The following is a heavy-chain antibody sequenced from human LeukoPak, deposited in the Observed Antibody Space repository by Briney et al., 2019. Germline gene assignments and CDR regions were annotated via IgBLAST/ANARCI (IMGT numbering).Heavy chain of an antibody. CDR2: IYTTGST. D-gene: IGHD1-1*01. CDR3: AREPGQLDY. V-gene: IGHV4-61*02. J-gene: IGHJ4*02. CDR1: GDSISSGSYY. Sequence: SQTLSLTCTVSGDSISSGSYYWSWIRQPAGRGLEWIGRIYTTGSTNYNPSLKSRVTISVDTSKNQFSLKLSSVTAADTAVYYCAREPGQLDYWGQGTLVTVPS.